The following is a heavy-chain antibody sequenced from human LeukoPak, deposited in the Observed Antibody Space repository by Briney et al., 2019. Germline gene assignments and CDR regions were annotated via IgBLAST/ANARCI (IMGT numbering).Heavy chain of an antibody. CDR1: GYTFTSYA. J-gene: IGHJ4*02. CDR3: ARGGVLRYFDWLPY. D-gene: IGHD3-9*01. CDR2: INTNTGNP. Sequence: ASVKVSCKASGYTFTSYAMNWVRQAPGQGLEWMGWINTNTGNPTYAQGFTGRFVFSLDTSVSTAYLQISSLKAEDTAVYYCARGGVLRYFDWLPYWGQGTLVTVSS. V-gene: IGHV7-4-1*02.